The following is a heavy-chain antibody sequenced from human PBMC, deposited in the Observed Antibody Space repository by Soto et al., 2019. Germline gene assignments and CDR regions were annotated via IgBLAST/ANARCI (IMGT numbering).Heavy chain of an antibody. J-gene: IGHJ4*02. CDR3: ARVGRQQLDDY. CDR1: GSTFSSYA. CDR2: IIPIFGTA. D-gene: IGHD6-13*01. V-gene: IGHV1-69*13. Sequence: SVKVSCKASGSTFSSYAISWVRQAPGQGLEWMGGIIPIFGTASYAQKFQGRVTITADESTSTAYMELSSLRSEDTAVYYCARVGRQQLDDYWGQGTLVTVSS.